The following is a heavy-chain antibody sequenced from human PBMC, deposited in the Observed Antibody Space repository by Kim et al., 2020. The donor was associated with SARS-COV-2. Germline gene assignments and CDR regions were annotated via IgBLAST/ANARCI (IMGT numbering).Heavy chain of an antibody. CDR2: IYYSGST. Sequence: SETLSLTCTVSGGSISSSSYYWGWIRQPPGKGLEWIGSIYYSGSTYYNPSLKSRVTISVDTSKNQFSLKLSSVTAADTAVYYCARHFRWLATVTNPYYYYGMDVWGQGTTVTVSS. D-gene: IGHD4-17*01. J-gene: IGHJ6*02. V-gene: IGHV4-39*01. CDR3: ARHFRWLATVTNPYYYYGMDV. CDR1: GGSISSSSYY.